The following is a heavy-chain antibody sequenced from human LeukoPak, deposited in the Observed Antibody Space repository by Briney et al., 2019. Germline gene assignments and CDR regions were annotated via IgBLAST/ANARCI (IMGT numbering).Heavy chain of an antibody. CDR3: ARELSVHDAFDI. J-gene: IGHJ3*02. Sequence: SETLSLTCTVSGGSISSYYWSWIRQPPGKGLEWIGYTYYSGSTNYNPSLKSRVTISVDTSKNQFSLKLSSVTAADTAVYYCARELSVHDAFDIWGQGTMVTVSS. CDR1: GGSISSYY. CDR2: TYYSGST. D-gene: IGHD2/OR15-2a*01. V-gene: IGHV4-59*01.